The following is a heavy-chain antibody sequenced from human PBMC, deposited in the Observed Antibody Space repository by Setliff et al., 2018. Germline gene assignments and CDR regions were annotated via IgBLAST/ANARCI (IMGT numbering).Heavy chain of an antibody. J-gene: IGHJ5*02. D-gene: IGHD3-9*01. Sequence: GASLRLSCAASGFSFSSYAMSWVRQAPGKGLEWVSTTSGGGGFSTYYADSVKGRFTISRDNSNLFLQMNNLRAEDTAFYFCAKDASYYDILTGANYLDTWGRGTLVTVSS. V-gene: IGHV3-23*01. CDR2: TSGGGGFST. CDR1: GFSFSSYA. CDR3: AKDASYYDILTGANYLDT.